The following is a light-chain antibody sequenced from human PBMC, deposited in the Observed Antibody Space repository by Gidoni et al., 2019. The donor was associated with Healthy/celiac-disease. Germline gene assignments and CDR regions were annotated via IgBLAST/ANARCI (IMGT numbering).Light chain of an antibody. J-gene: IGKJ1*01. Sequence: PGERATLSCRASQSVSSSYLAWYQQKPGQAPRLLIYGASSRATGIPDRFSGSGSGTDFTLTIRRLEPEDFAVYYCQQYGKTFGQGTKVEIK. CDR1: QSVSSSY. CDR2: GAS. CDR3: QQYGKT. V-gene: IGKV3-20*01.